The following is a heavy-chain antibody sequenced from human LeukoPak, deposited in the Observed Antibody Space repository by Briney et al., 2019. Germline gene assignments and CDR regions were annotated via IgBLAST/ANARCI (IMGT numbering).Heavy chain of an antibody. CDR1: GFTFSSYA. V-gene: IGHV3-23*01. D-gene: IGHD4-11*01. CDR3: AKDRLGFLGYFQH. J-gene: IGHJ1*01. CDR2: ITGSGGST. Sequence: SGGSLRLSCAASGFTFSSYAMNWVRQTPGRGLEWVSVITGSGGSTYHADSVKGRFTISRDNSKNTLYLQMNSLRAEDTAVYYCAKDRLGFLGYFQHWGQGTLVTVSS.